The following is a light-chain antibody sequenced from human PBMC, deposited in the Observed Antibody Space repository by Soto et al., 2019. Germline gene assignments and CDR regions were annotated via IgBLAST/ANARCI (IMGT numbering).Light chain of an antibody. Sequence: DIQMTQSPSSLSASVGDRVTITCRASQRVSTYLNWYQQKPEKAPKLLIYAASSLQSGVPSRFSGSGSGTDFTLTISSLQPEDFATYYCQQSYSTHRTFGQGTKLEIK. J-gene: IGKJ2*01. V-gene: IGKV1-39*01. CDR3: QQSYSTHRT. CDR2: AAS. CDR1: QRVSTY.